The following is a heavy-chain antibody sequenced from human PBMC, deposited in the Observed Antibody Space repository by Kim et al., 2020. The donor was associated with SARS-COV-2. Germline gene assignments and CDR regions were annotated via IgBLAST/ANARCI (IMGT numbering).Heavy chain of an antibody. Sequence: DFGKGRLTISRDNSKNTLYLQMNSLRAEDTAVYYCARGSSSSNYYYGLDVWGQGTTVTVSS. D-gene: IGHD6-13*01. CDR3: ARGSSSSNYYYGLDV. J-gene: IGHJ6*02. V-gene: IGHV3-66*01.